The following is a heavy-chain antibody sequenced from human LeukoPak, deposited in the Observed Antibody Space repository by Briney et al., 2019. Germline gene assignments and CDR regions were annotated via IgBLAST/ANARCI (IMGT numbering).Heavy chain of an antibody. Sequence: SETLSLTCAVYGGSFSGYYWTWIRQPPGKGLEWIGEINHRGSTDYNPSLKSRLTISVDTSKNQFSLKLSSVTAADTAVYYCARVLWFGESDFYFDYWGQGTLVTVSS. CDR3: ARVLWFGESDFYFDY. J-gene: IGHJ4*02. V-gene: IGHV4-34*01. D-gene: IGHD3-10*01. CDR1: GGSFSGYY. CDR2: INHRGST.